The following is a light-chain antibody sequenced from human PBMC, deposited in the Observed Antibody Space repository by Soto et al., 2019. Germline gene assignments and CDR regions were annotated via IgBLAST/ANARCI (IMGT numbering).Light chain of an antibody. J-gene: IGKJ5*01. CDR1: QSFRGL. CDR3: QQYGSSPR. V-gene: IGKV3-20*01. CDR2: GAS. Sequence: EVVFTQSPVTLSLSPGERATLSCRASQSFRGLLAWYQQKPGQAPRLLIYGASSRATGIPDRFSGSGSGTDFTLTISRLEPEDFAVYYCQQYGSSPRFGQGTRLEIK.